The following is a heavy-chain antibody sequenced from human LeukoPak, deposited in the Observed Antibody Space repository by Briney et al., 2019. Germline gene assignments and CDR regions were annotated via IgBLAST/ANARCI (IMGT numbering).Heavy chain of an antibody. D-gene: IGHD3-22*01. CDR1: GFKFDDYG. Sequence: GGSLRLSCAASGFKFDDYGMNWVRQVPGKGLEWVFGINWNGVSTGYVDSVRGRFTISRDNAKNSLYLQMNSLRVEDTALYYCARRTYYSDDSAYYGGGYFDYGGQGILVSVSS. V-gene: IGHV3-20*04. J-gene: IGHJ4*02. CDR3: ARRTYYSDDSAYYGGGYFDY. CDR2: INWNGVST.